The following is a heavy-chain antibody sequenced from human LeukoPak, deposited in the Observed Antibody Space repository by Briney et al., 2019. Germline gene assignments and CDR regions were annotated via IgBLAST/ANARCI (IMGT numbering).Heavy chain of an antibody. CDR1: GFTFSSYW. CDR3: ARDEYRSRWLHP. CDR2: IKGDGSEK. D-gene: IGHD5-24*01. J-gene: IGHJ5*02. Sequence: GGSLRLSCAASGFTFSSYWMSWVRLAPGKGLEWVANIKGDGSEKWDADSVKGRFTISRDNAQNSVHLQMNSLRAEDTAVYHCARDEYRSRWLHPWGQGSLVTVTS. V-gene: IGHV3-7*01.